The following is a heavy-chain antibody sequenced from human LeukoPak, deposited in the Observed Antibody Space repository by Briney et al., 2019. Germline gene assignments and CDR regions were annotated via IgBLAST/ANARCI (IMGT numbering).Heavy chain of an antibody. J-gene: IGHJ6*02. CDR2: IYGGGTT. D-gene: IGHD5-18*01. Sequence: GGSLRLSCAASGFTFSTYVMSWVRQAPGKGLEWVSVIYGGGTTYYADSVKGRFTISRDNSKNTVYLQMNSLRVEDTAVYYCARDRVETAMGPQFRTYYYYGMDVWGQGTTVTVSS. V-gene: IGHV3-66*01. CDR1: GFTFSTYV. CDR3: ARDRVETAMGPQFRTYYYYGMDV.